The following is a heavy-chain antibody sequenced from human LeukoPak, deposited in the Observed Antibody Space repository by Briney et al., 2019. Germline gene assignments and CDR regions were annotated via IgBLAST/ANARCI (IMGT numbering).Heavy chain of an antibody. V-gene: IGHV1-8*01. J-gene: IGHJ4*02. CDR1: GYTFTSYD. CDR2: MNPNSGNT. CDR3: ASSSWAIDY. Sequence: GGSVRVSCTASGYTFTSYDINWVRQAPGQGLEWMGWMNPNSGNTDYAQKFQGRVTITRNTSISTAYMELSSLRSEDTAVYYCASSSWAIDYWGQGPLVTVSS. D-gene: IGHD6-13*01.